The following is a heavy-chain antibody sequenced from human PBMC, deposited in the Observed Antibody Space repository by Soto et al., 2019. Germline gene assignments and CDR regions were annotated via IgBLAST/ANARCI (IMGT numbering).Heavy chain of an antibody. CDR1: GGSISSGGYS. Sequence: QLQLQESGSGLVKPSQTLSLTCAVSGGSISSGGYSWSWIRQPPGKGLEWIGYIYHSGSTYYNPSLKSRVTISVDRSKKQFSLKLSSVTAADTAVYYCASTLYPHYFDYWGQGTLVTVSS. CDR2: IYHSGST. D-gene: IGHD2-15*01. CDR3: ASTLYPHYFDY. V-gene: IGHV4-30-2*01. J-gene: IGHJ4*02.